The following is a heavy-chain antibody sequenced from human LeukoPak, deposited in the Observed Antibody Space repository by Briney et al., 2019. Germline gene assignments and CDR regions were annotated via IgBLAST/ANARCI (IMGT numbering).Heavy chain of an antibody. CDR2: INPSGGST. Sequence: ASVKVSCKASGYTFNNHHMNWVRQAPGQGLEWMGIINPSGGSTSYAQKFQGRVTMTRDTSTSTVYMELSSLRSEDTAVYYCARVRQQLDGMDVWGQGTTVTVSS. D-gene: IGHD6-6*01. J-gene: IGHJ6*02. V-gene: IGHV1-46*02. CDR3: ARVRQQLDGMDV. CDR1: GYTFNNHH.